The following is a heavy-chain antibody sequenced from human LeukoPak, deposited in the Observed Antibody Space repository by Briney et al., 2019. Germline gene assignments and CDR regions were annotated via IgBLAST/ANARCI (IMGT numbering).Heavy chain of an antibody. V-gene: IGHV4-59*01. CDR2: IYYSGNT. J-gene: IGHJ5*02. CDR3: VRGQGPWLDP. CDR1: GGSISSYY. Sequence: SETLSLTCTVSGGSISSYYWSWIRQPPGKGLEWIGYIYYSGNTNYNPSLKSRVTISVDTSKNQFSLKLSSVTAADTAVYYCVRGQGPWLDPWGQGSLVTVSS.